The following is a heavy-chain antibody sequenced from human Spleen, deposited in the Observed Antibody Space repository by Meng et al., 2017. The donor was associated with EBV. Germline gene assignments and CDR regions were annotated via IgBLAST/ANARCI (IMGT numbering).Heavy chain of an antibody. CDR3: ARTSVGSGSYSHDY. J-gene: IGHJ4*02. CDR1: GVSITSGGDS. CDR2: IYRSGNS. Sequence: LHGSGPGLGKLSQTRSLTCAVSGVSITSGGDSWGWIRQPTGKGLGWIGYIYRSGNSYYNPSLKSQPTMSIDTSKNQFSLELSSVTAADTAVYYCARTSVGSGSYSHDYWGQGILVTSPQ. V-gene: IGHV4-30-2*01. D-gene: IGHD3-10*01.